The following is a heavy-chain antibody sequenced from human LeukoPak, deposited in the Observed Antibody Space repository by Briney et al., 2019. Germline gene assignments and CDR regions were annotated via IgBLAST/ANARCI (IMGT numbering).Heavy chain of an antibody. V-gene: IGHV1-69*13. J-gene: IGHJ4*02. CDR1: GGTFSSYA. CDR3: ARESSGIYGDIFDY. CDR2: IIPIFGTA. Sequence: SVKVSCKASGGTFSSYAISWVRQAPGQGPEWMGGIIPIFGTANYAQKFQGRVTITADESTSTAYMELSSLRSEDTAVYYCARESSGIYGDIFDYWGQGTLVTVSS. D-gene: IGHD4-17*01.